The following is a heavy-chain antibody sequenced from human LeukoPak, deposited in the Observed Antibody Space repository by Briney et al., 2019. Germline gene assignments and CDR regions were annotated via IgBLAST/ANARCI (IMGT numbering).Heavy chain of an antibody. CDR1: RFTFSSYS. Sequence: PGGSLRLSCAASRFTFSSYSMNWVRQAPGKGLEWVSYISSSSSTIYYADSVKGRFTISRDNAKNSLYLQMISLRDEDTAMYYCARDLAVSDYWGQGTLVTVSS. V-gene: IGHV3-48*02. CDR2: ISSSSSTI. CDR3: ARDLAVSDY. J-gene: IGHJ4*02.